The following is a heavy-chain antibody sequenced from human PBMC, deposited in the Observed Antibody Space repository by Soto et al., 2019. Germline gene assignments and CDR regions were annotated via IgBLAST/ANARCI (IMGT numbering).Heavy chain of an antibody. CDR2: ISSSGSTI. V-gene: IGHV3-48*02. Sequence: EVQLVESGGGLVQRGGSLRLSCAVSGFTFSNYGLNWVRQAPGKGLAWGSYISSSGSTIQYADSVKGRFTISRDNAKNSLYLQMNSLRDEDTAVYYCARGGAARPDYWGQGTLVTVSS. CDR1: GFTFSNYG. D-gene: IGHD6-25*01. CDR3: ARGGAARPDY. J-gene: IGHJ4*02.